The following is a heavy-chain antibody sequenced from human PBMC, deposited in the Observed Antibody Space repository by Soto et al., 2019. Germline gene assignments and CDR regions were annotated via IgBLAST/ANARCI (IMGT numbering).Heavy chain of an antibody. J-gene: IGHJ4*02. CDR1: GGSFSAYY. CDR2: IYYSGST. Sequence: SETLSLTCTVYGGSFSAYYWSWIRQPPGKGLEWIGHIYYSGSTNYNPSLKSRVTISVDTSKNQFSLKLSSVTAADTAVYYCARLFGSTYDFWSGYSGHFDYWGQGTLVTVSS. V-gene: IGHV4-59*01. D-gene: IGHD3-3*01. CDR3: ARLFGSTYDFWSGYSGHFDY.